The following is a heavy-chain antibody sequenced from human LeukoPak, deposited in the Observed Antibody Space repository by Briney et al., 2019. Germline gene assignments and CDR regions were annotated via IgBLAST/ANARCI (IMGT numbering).Heavy chain of an antibody. V-gene: IGHV3-9*01. CDR3: AKVPNRSSGWSYFDY. CDR2: ISWNSGSI. D-gene: IGHD6-19*01. CDR1: GFTFDDYA. Sequence: GGSLRLSCAASGFTFDDYAMHWVRQAPGKGLEWVSGISWNSGSIGYADSVKGRFTISRDNAKNSLYLQMNSLRAEDTALYYCAKVPNRSSGWSYFDYWGQGTLVTVSS. J-gene: IGHJ4*02.